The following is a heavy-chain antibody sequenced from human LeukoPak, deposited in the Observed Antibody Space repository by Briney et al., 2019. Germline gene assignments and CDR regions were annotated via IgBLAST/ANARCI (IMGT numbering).Heavy chain of an antibody. CDR3: TTDPTSEFDY. CDR1: VFTFSNDW. CDR2: IKSKTDDGTT. V-gene: IGHV3-15*01. Sequence: PGGSLRLSCAASVFTFSNDWMSWVRQAPGKGLEWVGRIKSKTDDGTTDYAAPVKGRFTISRDDSKNSLYLQMNSLKTEDTAVYYCTTDPTSEFDYWGQGTLVTVSS. J-gene: IGHJ4*02.